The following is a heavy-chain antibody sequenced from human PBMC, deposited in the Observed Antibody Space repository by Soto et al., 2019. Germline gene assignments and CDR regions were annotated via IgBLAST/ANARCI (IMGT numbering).Heavy chain of an antibody. D-gene: IGHD3-9*01. CDR3: ARDIFDYYYGMDV. Sequence: SVKVCCKSSGGTFISYAIIWVRQAPGQGLEWMGWIIPIFGTANYAQKFQVRVTITADESTSTAYMELSSLRSEDTAVYYCARDIFDYYYGMDVWGQGTTVTVSS. J-gene: IGHJ6*02. V-gene: IGHV1-69*13. CDR1: GGTFISYA. CDR2: IIPIFGTA.